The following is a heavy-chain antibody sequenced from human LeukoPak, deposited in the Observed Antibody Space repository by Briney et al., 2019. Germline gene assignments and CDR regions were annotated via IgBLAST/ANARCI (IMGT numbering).Heavy chain of an antibody. J-gene: IGHJ4*02. V-gene: IGHV3-20*04. CDR3: ETLYDFWSAYYPN. CDR2: INWSGGST. D-gene: IGHD3-3*01. Sequence: GGSLRLSCAASGFTFDDYGMSWVRQAPGKGLEWVSGINWSGGSTGYADSVKGRFTISRDNAKNSLYLQMNSLRAEDTALYYCETLYDFWSAYYPNWGQGTQVTVSS. CDR1: GFTFDDYG.